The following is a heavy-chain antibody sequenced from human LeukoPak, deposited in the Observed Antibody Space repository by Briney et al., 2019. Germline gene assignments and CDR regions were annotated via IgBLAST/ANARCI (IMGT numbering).Heavy chain of an antibody. D-gene: IGHD1-26*01. V-gene: IGHV3-9*01. CDR3: AKTLSGDYHDASDV. CDR1: GFAFDDSA. J-gene: IGHJ3*01. Sequence: GGSLRLSCAASGFAFDDSAMHWVRQAPGKGLEWVSGINWNSGSIAYADSVKGRFTISRDNAKNSLYLQMNSLRTEDTALYYCAKTLSGDYHDASDVWGQGTMVTVSS. CDR2: INWNSGSI.